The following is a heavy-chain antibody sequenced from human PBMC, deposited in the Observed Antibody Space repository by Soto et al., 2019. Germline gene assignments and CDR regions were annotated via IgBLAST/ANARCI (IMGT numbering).Heavy chain of an antibody. Sequence: SETLSLTCSVSGGSVTNYYWSWIRQPPGKGLEWIGYIYYTGSTNYNPSLKSRVTISVDTSKNHFSLNLSSVTAADTAVYYCARVWGGAFDIWGQGTMVTVSS. CDR1: GGSVTNYY. V-gene: IGHV4-59*02. CDR3: ARVWGGAFDI. CDR2: IYYTGST. D-gene: IGHD3-10*01. J-gene: IGHJ3*02.